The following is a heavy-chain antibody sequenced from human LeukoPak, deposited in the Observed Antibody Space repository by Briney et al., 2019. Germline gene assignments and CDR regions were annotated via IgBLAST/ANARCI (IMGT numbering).Heavy chain of an antibody. V-gene: IGHV4-30-4*01. CDR3: AQWGDYVWGTNDAFDI. D-gene: IGHD3-16*01. J-gene: IGHJ3*02. CDR1: GGSISSGDYY. Sequence: SETLSLTCPVSGGSISSGDYYWSWIRQPPGKGLEWIGYIYYSGSTYYNPSLKSRVTISVDTSKNQFSLKLSSVTAADTAVYYCAQWGDYVWGTNDAFDIWGQGTMVTVSS. CDR2: IYYSGST.